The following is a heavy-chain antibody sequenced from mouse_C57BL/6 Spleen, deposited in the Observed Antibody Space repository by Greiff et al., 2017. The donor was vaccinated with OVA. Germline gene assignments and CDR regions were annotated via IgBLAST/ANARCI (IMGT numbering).Heavy chain of an antibody. V-gene: IGHV1-9*01. Sequence: LVESGAELMKPGASVKLSCKATGYTFTGYWIEWVKQRPGHGLEWIGEILPGSGSTNYNEKFKGKATFTADTSSNTAYMQLSRLTTEDSAIYYCAREGYYGSSPDYFDYWGQGTTLTGSS. D-gene: IGHD1-1*01. CDR3: AREGYYGSSPDYFDY. CDR2: ILPGSGST. CDR1: GYTFTGYW. J-gene: IGHJ2*01.